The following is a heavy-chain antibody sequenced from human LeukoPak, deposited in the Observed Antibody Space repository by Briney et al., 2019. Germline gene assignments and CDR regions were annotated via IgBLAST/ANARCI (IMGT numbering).Heavy chain of an antibody. Sequence: SETLSLTCTVSGGSISSYYWGWIRQPPGKGLEWIGYIYYSGSTNYNPSLKSRVTISVDTSKNQFALKLSSVTAADTAVYYCARGNYDSSGYYQNQFDYWGQGTLVTVSS. CDR3: ARGNYDSSGYYQNQFDY. CDR1: GGSISSYY. J-gene: IGHJ4*02. D-gene: IGHD3-22*01. CDR2: IYYSGST. V-gene: IGHV4-59*01.